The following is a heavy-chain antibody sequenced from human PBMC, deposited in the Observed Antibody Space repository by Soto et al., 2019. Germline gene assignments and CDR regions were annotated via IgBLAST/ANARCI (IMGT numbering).Heavy chain of an antibody. CDR3: ARARPLNYYDSSGYLDY. J-gene: IGHJ4*02. CDR1: GGSISSGGYY. V-gene: IGHV4-31*03. CDR2: IYYSGST. D-gene: IGHD3-22*01. Sequence: LSLTCTVSGGSISSGGYYWSWIRQHPGKGLEWIGYIYYSGSTYYNPSLKSRVTISVDTSKNQFSLKLSSVTAADTAVYYCARARPLNYYDSSGYLDYWGQGTLVTVSS.